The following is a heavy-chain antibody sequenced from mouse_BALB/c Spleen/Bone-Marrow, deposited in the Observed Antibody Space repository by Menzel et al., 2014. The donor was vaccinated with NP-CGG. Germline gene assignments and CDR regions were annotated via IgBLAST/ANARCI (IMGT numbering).Heavy chain of an antibody. CDR2: IDPSDSDA. J-gene: IGHJ1*01. D-gene: IGHD1-1*01. CDR3: ARRNYYGSHHWYFDV. V-gene: IGHV1-69*02. Sequence: VQLQESGAELVKPGALVKLSCKASGYTFTIYWMHWVKQRPGQGLEWIGEIDPSDSDANYNQKFKGKATLTVDKSSTTAYMQLSSLTSEDSAVYYCARRNYYGSHHWYFDVWGAGTTVTVSS. CDR1: GYTFTIYW.